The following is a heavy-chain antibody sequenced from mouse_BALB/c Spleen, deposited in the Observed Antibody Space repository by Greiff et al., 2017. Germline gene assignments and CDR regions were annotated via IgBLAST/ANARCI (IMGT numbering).Heavy chain of an antibody. CDR3: ARSGYGNYYAMDY. D-gene: IGHD2-10*02. Sequence: VQLQQSGPELVKPGASVKIPCKASGYTFTDYNMDWVKQSHGKSLEWIGDINPNNGGTIYNQKFKGKATLTVDKSSSTADMELRSLTSEDTAVYYCARSGYGNYYAMDYWGQGTSVTVSS. J-gene: IGHJ4*01. V-gene: IGHV1-18*01. CDR2: INPNNGGT. CDR1: GYTFTDYN.